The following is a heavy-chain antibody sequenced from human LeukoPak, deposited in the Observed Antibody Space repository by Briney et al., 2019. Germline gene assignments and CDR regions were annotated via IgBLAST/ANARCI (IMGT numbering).Heavy chain of an antibody. CDR1: GGSISSGSYY. Sequence: SQTLSLTCTVSGGSISSGSYYWSWIRQPAGKGLEWIGRIYTSGSTNYNPSLKSRVTISVDTSKNQFSLKLSSVTAADTAVYYCARESEGFGESRDYWGQGTLVTVSS. J-gene: IGHJ4*02. CDR3: ARESEGFGESRDY. D-gene: IGHD3-10*01. V-gene: IGHV4-61*02. CDR2: IYTSGST.